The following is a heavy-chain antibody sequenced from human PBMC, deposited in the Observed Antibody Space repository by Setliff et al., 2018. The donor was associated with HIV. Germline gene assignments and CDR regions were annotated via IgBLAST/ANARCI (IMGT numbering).Heavy chain of an antibody. J-gene: IGHJ6*04. Sequence: ASVKVSCKASGYTFTTDDNTHDINWVRQAPGQGFEWMGWNNTNTGNPTYAQGFTERFVFSLDTSVSTAYLQSSSLKAEDTAVYYCARKHCTNGVCHPDVWGKGTTVTVSS. CDR2: NNTNTGNP. D-gene: IGHD2-8*01. CDR1: GYTFTTDD. V-gene: IGHV7-4-1*02. CDR3: ARKHCTNGVCHPDV.